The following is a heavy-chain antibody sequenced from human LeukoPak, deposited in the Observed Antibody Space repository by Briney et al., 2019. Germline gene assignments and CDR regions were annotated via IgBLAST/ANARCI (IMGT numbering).Heavy chain of an antibody. J-gene: IGHJ4*02. CDR2: ISPNSGGT. CDR3: ARAAAAGTGLDY. CDR1: GYTFTGYY. V-gene: IGHV1-2*04. D-gene: IGHD6-13*01. Sequence: ASVKVSCKASGYTFTGYYMHWVRQAPGQGLEWMGWISPNSGGTNYAQKFQGWVTMTRDTSISTAYMELSRLRSDDTAVYYCARAAAAGTGLDYWGQGTLVTVSS.